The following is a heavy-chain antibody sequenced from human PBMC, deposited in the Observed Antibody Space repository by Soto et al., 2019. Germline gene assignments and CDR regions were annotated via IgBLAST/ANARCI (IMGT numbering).Heavy chain of an antibody. D-gene: IGHD3-10*01. Sequence: PSETLSLTCTVSGGSISSISYYWGWIRQPPGKGLEWIGSIYYSGSTYYNPSLKSRVTISVDTSKNQFPLKLSSVNAADTAVYYCARTYYYGSESSNWFDPWGQGTLVTVSS. CDR3: ARTYYYGSESSNWFDP. V-gene: IGHV4-39*01. CDR2: IYYSGST. J-gene: IGHJ5*02. CDR1: GGSISSISYY.